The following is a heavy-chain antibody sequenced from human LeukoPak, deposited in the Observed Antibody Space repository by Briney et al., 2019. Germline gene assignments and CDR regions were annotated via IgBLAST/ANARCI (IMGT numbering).Heavy chain of an antibody. CDR2: TYYSGST. D-gene: IGHD3-10*01. CDR3: GKHSPRITMVRGVITD. V-gene: IGHV4-59*08. J-gene: IGHJ4*02. Sequence: PSETLSLTCTVSGGSISSYYWSWIRQPPGKGLEWIGYTYYSGSTNYNPTLKSRVTISVDTSKNQFSLKLSSVTAADTAVYYCGKHSPRITMVRGVITDWGQGTLVTVSS. CDR1: GGSISSYY.